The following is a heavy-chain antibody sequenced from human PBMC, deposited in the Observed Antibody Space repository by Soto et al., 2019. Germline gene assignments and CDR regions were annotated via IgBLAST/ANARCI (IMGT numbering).Heavy chain of an antibody. D-gene: IGHD7-27*01. CDR3: AAELTPGYYYYYYGMDV. CDR1: GFTFTSSA. V-gene: IGHV1-58*01. Sequence: QMQLVQSGPEVKKPGTSVKVSCKASGFTFTSSAVQWVRQARGQRIEWIGWIVVGSGNTNYAQKFQERVTITRDMSTSTAYRELSSLRSEDTAVYYCAAELTPGYYYYYYGMDVWGQGTTVTVSS. CDR2: IVVGSGNT. J-gene: IGHJ6*02.